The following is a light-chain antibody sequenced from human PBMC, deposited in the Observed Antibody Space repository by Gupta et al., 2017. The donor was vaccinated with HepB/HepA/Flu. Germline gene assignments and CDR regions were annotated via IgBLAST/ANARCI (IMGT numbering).Light chain of an antibody. CDR1: QSVSSY. CDR3: LQRTHWPHT. CDR2: DAS. V-gene: IGKV3-11*01. Sequence: EIVLTQSPATLSLSPGERATLSCRASQSVSSYLAWYQQKPDQAPRLLIYDASNRATGVPARFSGSGSGTDFTLTISSLEPEDCAVYYCLQRTHWPHTFGPGTQLAIK. J-gene: IGKJ5*01.